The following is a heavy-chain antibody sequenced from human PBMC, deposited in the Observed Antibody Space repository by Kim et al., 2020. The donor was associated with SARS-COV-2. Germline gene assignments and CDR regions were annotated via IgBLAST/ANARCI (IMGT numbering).Heavy chain of an antibody. CDR2: IIPILGIA. D-gene: IGHD3-22*01. J-gene: IGHJ3*02. Sequence: SVKVSCKASGGTFSSYTISWVRQAPGQGLEWMGRIIPILGIANYAQKFQGRVTITADKSTSTAYMELSSLRSEDTAVYYCASWGYYDSSGYADAFDIWGQGTMVTVSS. CDR1: GGTFSSYT. CDR3: ASWGYYDSSGYADAFDI. V-gene: IGHV1-69*02.